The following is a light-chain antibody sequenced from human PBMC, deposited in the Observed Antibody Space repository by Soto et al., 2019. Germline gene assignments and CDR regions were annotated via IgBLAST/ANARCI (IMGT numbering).Light chain of an antibody. CDR1: QNVYINS. CDR2: GPS. J-gene: IGKJ2*01. Sequence: EIVLTQSPRTLSLSPGESATLSCRASQNVYINSLAWFQQKPGQTPRLLIYGPSTRAAGVPDRFTGSGSGADFALTITSLEPEDFAVYYCQQYGSSPYTFGQGTKLEIK. CDR3: QQYGSSPYT. V-gene: IGKV3-20*01.